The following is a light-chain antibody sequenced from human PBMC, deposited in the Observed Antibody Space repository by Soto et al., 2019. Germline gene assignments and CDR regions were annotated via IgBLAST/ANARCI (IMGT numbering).Light chain of an antibody. V-gene: IGLV2-14*01. CDR3: YSYTGSATVI. Sequence: QSALTQPASVSGSPGQSITISCTGTTSDIGGYNYVSWYQQYPGKAPKLLIYEVRNRPSGVSNRFAASKSGNTASLTISGLQAEDEAVDDCYSYTGSATVIFGGGTKLTVL. CDR2: EVR. J-gene: IGLJ2*01. CDR1: TSDIGGYNY.